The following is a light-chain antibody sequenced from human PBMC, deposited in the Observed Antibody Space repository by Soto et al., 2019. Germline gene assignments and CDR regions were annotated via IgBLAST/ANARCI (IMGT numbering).Light chain of an antibody. CDR3: QQGHNWPLT. V-gene: IGKV3-15*01. CDR1: QSINSE. Sequence: EIVMTQSPATLSLSPGERAALSCRASQSINSELAWYQQKPGQPPRLLIYGASTRATGVPARFTGSGSGSEFTLTISGLQSEDFAVYYCQQGHNWPLTFGQGTRLDI. J-gene: IGKJ2*01. CDR2: GAS.